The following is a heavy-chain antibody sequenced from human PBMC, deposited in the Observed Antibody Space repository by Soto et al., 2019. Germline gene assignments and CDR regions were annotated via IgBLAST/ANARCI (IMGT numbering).Heavy chain of an antibody. V-gene: IGHV1-24*01. CDR3: ASGIVGATTYGMDV. Sequence: ASVKVSCKVSGYTLTELSMHWVRQAPGKGLEWMGGFDPEDGETIYAQKFQGRVTMTEDTSTDTAYMELSSLRSEDTALYYCASGIVGATTYGMDVWGQGTTVTVSS. D-gene: IGHD1-26*01. J-gene: IGHJ6*02. CDR2: FDPEDGET. CDR1: GYTLTELS.